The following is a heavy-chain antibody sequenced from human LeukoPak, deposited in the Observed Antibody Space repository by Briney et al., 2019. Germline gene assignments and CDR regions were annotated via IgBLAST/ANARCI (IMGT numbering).Heavy chain of an antibody. J-gene: IGHJ4*02. Sequence: ASVKVSCKASGYTFTSYAMNWVRQAPGQGLEWMGWIDTNTGNPTYAQGFTGRFVFSLDTSVSTAYLQISSLKAEDTAVYYCARGAGSYYNYYFDYWGQGTLVTVSS. CDR3: ARGAGSYYNYYFDY. D-gene: IGHD3-10*01. V-gene: IGHV7-4-1*02. CDR1: GYTFTSYA. CDR2: IDTNTGNP.